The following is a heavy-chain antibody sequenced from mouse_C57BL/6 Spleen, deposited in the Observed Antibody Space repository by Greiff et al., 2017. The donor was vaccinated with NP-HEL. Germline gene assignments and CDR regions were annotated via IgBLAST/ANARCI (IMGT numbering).Heavy chain of an antibody. CDR3: ARYDYDVDYAMDY. Sequence: VQLQQPGAELVRPGSSVKLSCKASGYTFTSYWMDWVKQRPGQGLEWIGNIYPSDSETHYNQKFKDKATLTVDKSSSTAYMQLSSLTSEDSAVYYCARYDYDVDYAMDYWGQGTSVTVSS. CDR2: IYPSDSET. CDR1: GYTFTSYW. J-gene: IGHJ4*01. D-gene: IGHD2-4*01. V-gene: IGHV1-61*01.